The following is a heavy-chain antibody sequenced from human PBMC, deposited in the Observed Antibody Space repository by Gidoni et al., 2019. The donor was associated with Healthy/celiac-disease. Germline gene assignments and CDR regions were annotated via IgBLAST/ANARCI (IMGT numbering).Heavy chain of an antibody. J-gene: IGHJ3*02. D-gene: IGHD3-9*01. CDR2: ISISSSTI. CDR1: GVTFSSDS. Sequence: EVQLVESGGGLVQPGGSLRLACAASGVTFSSDSMNWVRQAPGRGLDCVSYISISSSTIYYAYSVKGRFTISRDNAKNSLYLQMNSLRAEDTAVYYCARAFMYYDILTGYYSNREFDIWGQGTMVTVSS. V-gene: IGHV3-48*01. CDR3: ARAFMYYDILTGYYSNREFDI.